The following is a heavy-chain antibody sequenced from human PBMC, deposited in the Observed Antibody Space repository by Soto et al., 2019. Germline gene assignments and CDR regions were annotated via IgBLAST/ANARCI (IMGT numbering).Heavy chain of an antibody. D-gene: IGHD3-3*01. J-gene: IGHJ4*02. V-gene: IGHV4-31*03. CDR2: IYYSGST. CDR1: GDSISSGGYY. Sequence: SETLSLTCTVSGDSISSGGYYWSWIRQHPGKGLEWIGYIYYSGSTYYNPSLKSRVTISVDTSKNQFSLKLSSVTAADTAVYYCARVARYDFWSGYCHFDYWGQGTLVTVSS. CDR3: ARVARYDFWSGYCHFDY.